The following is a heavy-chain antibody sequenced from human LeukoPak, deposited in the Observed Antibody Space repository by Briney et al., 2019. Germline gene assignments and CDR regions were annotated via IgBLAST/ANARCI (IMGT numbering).Heavy chain of an antibody. CDR2: IRYDGNDK. Sequence: PGGSLRLSCAASGFTFSSYGMQWVRQAPGQGLEWVAFIRYDGNDKYYADSVKGRFTISRDNSKNTLFLQMNSLRAEDTAVYYCAKKLAAAEGDWFDPWGQGTLVTVSS. J-gene: IGHJ5*02. V-gene: IGHV3-30*02. CDR1: GFTFSSYG. CDR3: AKKLAAAEGDWFDP. D-gene: IGHD2-15*01.